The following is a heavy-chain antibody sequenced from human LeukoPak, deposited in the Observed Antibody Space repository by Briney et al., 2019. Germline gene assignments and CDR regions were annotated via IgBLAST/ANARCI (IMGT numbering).Heavy chain of an antibody. J-gene: IGHJ4*02. Sequence: PGGSLRLSCVGSGFKFWNYWMSRVGPAPGKGLEWVAKIKQDGTEKYYVDPVKDRFTISRDNATNSLYLQVKSLRVEDTAVYYCARDPWVDLMSVAAAFSFYGWGQRTLVTVSS. CDR2: IKQDGTEK. CDR3: ARDPWVDLMSVAAAFSFYG. V-gene: IGHV3-7*01. D-gene: IGHD2-2*01. CDR1: GFKFWNYW.